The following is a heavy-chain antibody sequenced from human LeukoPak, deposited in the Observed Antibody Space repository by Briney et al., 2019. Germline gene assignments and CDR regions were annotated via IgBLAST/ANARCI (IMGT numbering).Heavy chain of an antibody. CDR1: GYTFTSYG. J-gene: IGHJ4*02. CDR2: ISAYNGNT. CDR3: ARVGSQYCSGDSCSSMDY. D-gene: IGHD2-15*01. Sequence: ASVKVSCKASGYTFTSYGISWVRQAPGQGLEWMGWISAYNGNTNYAQKLQGRVTMTTDTSTSTAYMELRSLRSDDTAVYYCARVGSQYCSGDSCSSMDYWGQGTLVTVSS. V-gene: IGHV1-18*01.